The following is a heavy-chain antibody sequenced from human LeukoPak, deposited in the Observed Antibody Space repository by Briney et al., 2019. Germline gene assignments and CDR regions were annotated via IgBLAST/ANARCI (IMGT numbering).Heavy chain of an antibody. CDR2: INPNSGGT. Sequence: ASVKVSCKASGYTFTGYYMHWVRQAPGQGLEWMGRINPNSGGTNYAQKFQGRVIMTRDTSISTAYMELSRLRSDDTAAYYCARAKGVVAAAGTTYNYWGQGTLVTVSS. J-gene: IGHJ4*02. CDR1: GYTFTGYY. V-gene: IGHV1-2*06. CDR3: ARAKGVVAAAGTTYNY. D-gene: IGHD6-13*01.